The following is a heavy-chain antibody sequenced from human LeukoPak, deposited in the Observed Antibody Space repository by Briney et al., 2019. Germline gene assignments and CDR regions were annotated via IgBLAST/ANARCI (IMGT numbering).Heavy chain of an antibody. V-gene: IGHV3-21*01. CDR3: ARAHNWKYGSFDF. D-gene: IGHD1-7*01. CDR2: ISSSSSYI. CDR1: GFTFSSYS. Sequence: GGSLRLSCAASGFTFSSYSMNWVRQAPGKGLEWVSSISSSSSYIYYADSVKGRFTISRDNAENSLYLQMNSLRAEDTAVYYCARAHNWKYGSFDFWGQGTLVTVSS. J-gene: IGHJ4*02.